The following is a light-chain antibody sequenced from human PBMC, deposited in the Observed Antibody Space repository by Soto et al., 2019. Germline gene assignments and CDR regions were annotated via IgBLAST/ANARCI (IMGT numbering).Light chain of an antibody. CDR2: DDI. CDR1: TDDIRSYKL. CDR3: SSYTTTRTLV. J-gene: IGLJ1*01. Sequence: QSVLTQPASVSGSPGQSITISCTGITDDIRSYKLVSWYQQYPGKAPKLIIYDDINRPSGVSNRFSGYQSGNTASLTISGLQPEDEADYYCSSYTTTRTLVFGTGTKVTVL. V-gene: IGLV2-14*02.